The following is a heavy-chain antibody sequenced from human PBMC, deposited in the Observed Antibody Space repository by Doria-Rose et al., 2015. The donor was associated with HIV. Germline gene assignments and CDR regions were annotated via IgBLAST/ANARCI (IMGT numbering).Heavy chain of an antibody. CDR2: IFSDDES. CDR1: GVSLSSPGMG. J-gene: IGHJ4*02. Sequence: TLKESGPVLVKPTETLTLTCTVSGVSLSSPGMGVSWIRQPPGKALEWLANIFSDDESSYKTSQKSRLTISRRTSKSQVVLTMTDMDPVDTATYYCARIKSSRWYHKYYFDFWGQGTLVIVSA. CDR3: ARIKSSRWYHKYYFDF. D-gene: IGHD6-13*01. V-gene: IGHV2-26*01.